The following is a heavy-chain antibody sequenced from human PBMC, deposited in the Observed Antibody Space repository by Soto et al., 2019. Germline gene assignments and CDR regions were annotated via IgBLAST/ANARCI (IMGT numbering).Heavy chain of an antibody. CDR3: ARGRRGIAVTGTVDS. Sequence: EVQLVESGGGLVQPGGPLRLSCAASGFTFSIYWMHWVRQAPGKGLVCVSRINSDGSSTNYADSVKGRFTISRDNAKNTLYLQMNSLRAEDTAVYYCARGRRGIAVTGTVDSWGQGTLVTVSS. CDR1: GFTFSIYW. J-gene: IGHJ4*02. D-gene: IGHD6-19*01. CDR2: INSDGSST. V-gene: IGHV3-74*01.